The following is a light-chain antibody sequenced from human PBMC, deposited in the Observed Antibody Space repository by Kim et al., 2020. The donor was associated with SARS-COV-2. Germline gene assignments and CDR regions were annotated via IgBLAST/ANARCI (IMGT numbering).Light chain of an antibody. CDR3: QQSYGFPAT. V-gene: IGKV1-39*01. CDR1: QIIKSY. J-gene: IGKJ2*01. Sequence: DIQMTQSPSSLSASVGDTVTITCRASQIIKSYLNWYQQKPGKAPKLLIYAASILQTGVPSRFSGNESGADSTLTISSLQPEDFATYFCQQSYGFPATFGQGTKLDIK. CDR2: AAS.